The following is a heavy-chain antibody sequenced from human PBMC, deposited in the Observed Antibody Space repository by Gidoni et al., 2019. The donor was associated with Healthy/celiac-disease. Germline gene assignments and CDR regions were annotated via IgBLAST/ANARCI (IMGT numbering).Heavy chain of an antibody. V-gene: IGHV4-34*01. CDR3: ARGGRGYSYGTARHFDY. D-gene: IGHD5-18*01. CDR1: GGSFSGYY. Sequence: QVQLQQWGAGLLKPSETLSLTCAVYGGSFSGYYWSWIRQPPGKGLEWIGEINHSGSTNYNPSLKSRVTISVDTSKNQFSLKLSSVTAADTAVYYCARGGRGYSYGTARHFDYWGQGTLVTVSS. J-gene: IGHJ4*02. CDR2: INHSGST.